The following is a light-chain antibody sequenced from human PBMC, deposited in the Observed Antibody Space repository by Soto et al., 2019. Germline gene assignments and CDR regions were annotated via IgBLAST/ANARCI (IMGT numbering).Light chain of an antibody. CDR3: QQSYSTPRT. Sequence: EIVLTQSPGTLSLSPGESATLSCRASQSVGRNYLAWFQHKPDQAPRLLIYDASNRATGVPDRFSGSGSGTDFTLSVTRLEPEDFATYYCQQSYSTPRTFGQGTKVEIK. V-gene: IGKV3D-20*02. J-gene: IGKJ1*01. CDR2: DAS. CDR1: QSVGRNY.